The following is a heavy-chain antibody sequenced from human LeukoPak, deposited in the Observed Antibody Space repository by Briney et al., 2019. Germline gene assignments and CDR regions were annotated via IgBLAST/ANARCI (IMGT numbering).Heavy chain of an antibody. CDR2: TYYRSKWYN. CDR1: GDSVSSNSAA. CDR3: ARSPADVDYYYYGMDV. V-gene: IGHV6-1*01. Sequence: SQTLSLTRAISGDSVSSNSAAWNWIRQSPSSGLEWLGRTYYRSKWYNDYAVSVKSRITINPDTSKNQFSLQLNSVTPEDTAVYYCARSPADVDYYYYGMDVWGQGTTVTVSS. J-gene: IGHJ6*02.